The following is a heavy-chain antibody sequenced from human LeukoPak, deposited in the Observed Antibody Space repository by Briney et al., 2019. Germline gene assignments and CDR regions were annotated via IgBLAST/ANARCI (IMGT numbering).Heavy chain of an antibody. J-gene: IGHJ5*02. CDR1: GYSFTSYW. CDR2: IYPGDSDT. Sequence: GESLKISCKGSGYSFTSYWIGWVRQMPGKGLGWMGIIYPGDSDTRYSPSFQGQVTISADKSISTAYLQWSSLKASDTAMYYCARHYYGSGSYAWFDPWGQGTLVTVSS. CDR3: ARHYYGSGSYAWFDP. D-gene: IGHD3-10*01. V-gene: IGHV5-51*01.